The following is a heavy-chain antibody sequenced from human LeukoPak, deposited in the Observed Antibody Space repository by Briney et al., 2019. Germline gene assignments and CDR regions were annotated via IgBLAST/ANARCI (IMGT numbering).Heavy chain of an antibody. J-gene: IGHJ4*02. D-gene: IGHD3-22*01. V-gene: IGHV3-21*04. CDR1: GFTFSSYT. Sequence: PGGSLRLSCAASGFTFSSYTMNWVRQAPGKGLEWVSSISTSSSYIYYADSVKGRFTISRDNAKNSLYLQMNSLRAEDTALYYCARGHYYDSSGHYYFDYWGQGTLVTVSS. CDR3: ARGHYYDSSGHYYFDY. CDR2: ISTSSSYI.